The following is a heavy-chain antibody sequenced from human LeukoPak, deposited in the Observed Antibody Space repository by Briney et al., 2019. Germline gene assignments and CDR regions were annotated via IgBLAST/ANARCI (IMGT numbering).Heavy chain of an antibody. Sequence: APVKVSRKASGYTFTGYYMHWVRQAPGQGLEWMGWINPNSGGTNYAQKFQGWVTMTRDTSISTAYMELSRLGSDDTAIYYCARLSGSGTWDGNEVDYWGQGTLVTVSS. CDR3: ARLSGSGTWDGNEVDY. V-gene: IGHV1-2*04. CDR2: INPNSGGT. J-gene: IGHJ4*02. D-gene: IGHD3-10*01. CDR1: GYTFTGYY.